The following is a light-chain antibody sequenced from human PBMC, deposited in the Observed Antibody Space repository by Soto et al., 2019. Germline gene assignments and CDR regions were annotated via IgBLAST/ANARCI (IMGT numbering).Light chain of an antibody. J-gene: IGLJ1*01. Sequence: QSALTQPASVSGSPGQSITISCTGTSRDVGGYNYVSCYQQHPGKALKLMIYDVRKQPSGVSNRFSGAKSGNTASLTISLLLAEDEADYYFASYTTTFSCVFGSGTKVTVL. CDR1: SRDVGGYNY. V-gene: IGLV2-14*01. CDR2: DVR. CDR3: ASYTTTFSCV.